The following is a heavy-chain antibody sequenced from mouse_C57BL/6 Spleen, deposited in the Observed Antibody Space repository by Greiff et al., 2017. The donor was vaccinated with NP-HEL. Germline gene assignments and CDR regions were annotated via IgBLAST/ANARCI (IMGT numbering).Heavy chain of an antibody. J-gene: IGHJ1*03. V-gene: IGHV3-6*01. CDR3: AREGSSAGYFDV. CDR2: ISYDGSN. D-gene: IGHD3-2*02. Sequence: VQLKESGPGLVKPSQSLSLTCSVTGYSITSGYYWNWIRQFPGNKLEWMGYISYDGSNNYNPSLKNRISITRDTSKNQFFLKLNSVTTEDTATYYCAREGSSAGYFDVWGTGTTVTVSS. CDR1: GYSITSGYY.